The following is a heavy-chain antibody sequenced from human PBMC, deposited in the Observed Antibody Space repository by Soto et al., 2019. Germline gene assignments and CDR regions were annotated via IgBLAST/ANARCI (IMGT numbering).Heavy chain of an antibody. D-gene: IGHD1-1*01. V-gene: IGHV3-74*01. CDR1: VFTLSSHW. CDR3: ARVQSTGTVS. Sequence: LXLCCAASVFTLSSHWMHWVRQAPGKGLVWVSRINGDGSITTYAYSVKGRFTISRDNSKNTLYLQMNSLRAEDTAVYYCARVQSTGTVSWGQGNMVTGSS. CDR2: INGDGSIT. J-gene: IGHJ5*02.